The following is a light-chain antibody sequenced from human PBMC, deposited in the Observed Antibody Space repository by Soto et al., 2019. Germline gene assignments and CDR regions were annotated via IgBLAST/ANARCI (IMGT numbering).Light chain of an antibody. J-gene: IGKJ1*01. CDR1: QSLVNTY. CDR2: DAS. V-gene: IGKV3-20*01. Sequence: EVLLTQSPGSLSLSPGDRATLSCRASQSLVNTYVAWYQQKAGQAPRLLIFDASTRATGIPDRFSGSGSGTDFTLSISRLEPEDFAVYYCQSYGSSRTFGHGTKVDIK. CDR3: QSYGSSRT.